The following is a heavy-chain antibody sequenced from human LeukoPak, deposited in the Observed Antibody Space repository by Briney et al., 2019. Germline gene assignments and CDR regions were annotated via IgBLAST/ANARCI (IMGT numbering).Heavy chain of an antibody. CDR3: ARAFNIGTTDSY. CDR1: GFRFSAYG. Sequence: PGTSLRLSCAASGFRFSAYGMHWVRQAPGKGLEWLAVISFDGSGKYYAGSVKGRFTISRDDSKNTLALQMNSLRAEDTAVYYCARAFNIGTTDSYWGQGTLVTVSS. J-gene: IGHJ4*02. D-gene: IGHD4-11*01. V-gene: IGHV3-30*03. CDR2: ISFDGSGK.